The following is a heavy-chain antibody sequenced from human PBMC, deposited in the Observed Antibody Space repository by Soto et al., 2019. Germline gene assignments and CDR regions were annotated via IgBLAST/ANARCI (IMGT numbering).Heavy chain of an antibody. Sequence: ASVKVSCKASGYTFTSYAMHWVRQAPGQRLEWMGWINAGNGNTKYSQKFQGRVTITRDTSASTAYMEPSSLRSEDTAVYYCARLGGPDTMFDPWGPGTLVTVSS. D-gene: IGHD3-10*01. CDR3: ARLGGPDTMFDP. V-gene: IGHV1-3*01. CDR2: INAGNGNT. CDR1: GYTFTSYA. J-gene: IGHJ5*02.